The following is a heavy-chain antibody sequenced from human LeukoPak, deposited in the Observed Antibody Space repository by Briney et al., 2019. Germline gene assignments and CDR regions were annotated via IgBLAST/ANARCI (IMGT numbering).Heavy chain of an antibody. CDR2: INAGNGNT. CDR1: GYTFTSYA. D-gene: IGHD1-26*01. V-gene: IGHV1-3*01. J-gene: IGHJ4*02. CDR3: ARDSPIVGATLGY. Sequence: ASAKVSCKASGYTFTSYAMHWVRQAPGQRLEWMGWINAGNGNTKYSQKFQGRVTITRDTSASTAYMELSSLRSEDTAVYYCARDSPIVGATLGYWGQGTLVIVSS.